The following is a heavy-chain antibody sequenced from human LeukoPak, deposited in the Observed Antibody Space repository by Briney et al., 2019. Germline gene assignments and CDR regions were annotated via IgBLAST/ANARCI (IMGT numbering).Heavy chain of an antibody. V-gene: IGHV4-39*07. CDR1: GGSISSSSYY. D-gene: IGHD2-21*02. Sequence: SETLSLTCTVSGGSISSSSYYWGWIRQPPGKGLEWIGSIYYSGSTYYNPSLKSRVTISVDTSKNQFSLKLSSVTAADTAVYYWARDRMGGGDGRRGIYYWGPGTLGTGSS. CDR2: IYYSGST. CDR3: ARDRMGGGDGRRGIYY. J-gene: IGHJ4*02.